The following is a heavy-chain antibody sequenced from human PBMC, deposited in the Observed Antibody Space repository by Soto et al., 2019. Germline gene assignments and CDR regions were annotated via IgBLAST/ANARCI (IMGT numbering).Heavy chain of an antibody. J-gene: IGHJ4*02. Sequence: SETLSLTCSVSGGSISSYYWSWIRQPPGKGLEWIGYIYYSGSTNYNPSLKSRVTISVDTSKNQFSLKLNSVTAADTAVYYCARAGYSSTWYLRYWGQGTLVTVS. CDR2: IYYSGST. V-gene: IGHV4-59*01. D-gene: IGHD6-13*01. CDR3: ARAGYSSTWYLRY. CDR1: GGSISSYY.